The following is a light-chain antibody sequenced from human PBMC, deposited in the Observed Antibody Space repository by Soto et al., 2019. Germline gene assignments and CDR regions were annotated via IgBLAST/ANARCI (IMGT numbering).Light chain of an antibody. CDR3: HHRSNWPLT. Sequence: EIVLTQSPATLSLSPGEGATLSCRASQSVTTYLAWYQQKPGQAPRLLIYDASNRATGIPARFSGSGSGTDFTLTISSLEPEDFAVYYCHHRSNWPLTFGGGTKVEIK. CDR1: QSVTTY. V-gene: IGKV3-11*01. CDR2: DAS. J-gene: IGKJ4*01.